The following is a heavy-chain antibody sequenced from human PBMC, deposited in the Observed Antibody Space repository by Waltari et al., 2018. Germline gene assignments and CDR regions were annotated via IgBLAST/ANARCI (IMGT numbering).Heavy chain of an antibody. J-gene: IGHJ5*02. CDR3: ARGGGPRKAGHNWFDP. V-gene: IGHV4-34*01. CDR2: INHSGST. CDR1: GGSFSGYY. D-gene: IGHD3-10*01. Sequence: QVQLQQWGAGLLKPSETLSLTCAVYGGSFSGYYWSWIRQPPGKGLEWIGEINHSGSTNYNPSLKSRVTISVDTSKNQFSLKLSSVTAADTAVYYCARGGGPRKAGHNWFDPWGQGTLVTVSS.